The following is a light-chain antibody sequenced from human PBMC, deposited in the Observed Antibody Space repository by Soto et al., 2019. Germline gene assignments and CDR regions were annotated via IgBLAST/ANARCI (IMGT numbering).Light chain of an antibody. CDR2: DAS. CDR1: QGLTNA. CDR3: QQYHTSSIT. Sequence: DIQMTQSPSTLSASVGDRVTITCRASQGLTNALAWYQQKTGKAPNLLIYDASTLERGVPSRFSGTGSGTEFTLTISSLQPDDFASYYCQQYHTSSITVGQGTRLEIK. J-gene: IGKJ5*01. V-gene: IGKV1-5*01.